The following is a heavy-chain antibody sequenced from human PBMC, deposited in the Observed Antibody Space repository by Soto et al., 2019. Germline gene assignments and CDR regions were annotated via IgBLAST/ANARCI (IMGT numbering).Heavy chain of an antibody. CDR1: GGSITSHY. V-gene: IGHV4-59*08. CDR3: ATMGTPATGLYFFDY. CDR2: IHHSGST. J-gene: IGHJ4*02. Sequence: PSETLSLTCSVSGGSITSHYCSWFRQPPGKGLEWIGYIHHSGSTSYNPPLKSRVTMSVDTSKSQFSLNLSFVTAADTAVYYCATMGTPATGLYFFDYWGQGSLVTVSS. D-gene: IGHD2-15*01.